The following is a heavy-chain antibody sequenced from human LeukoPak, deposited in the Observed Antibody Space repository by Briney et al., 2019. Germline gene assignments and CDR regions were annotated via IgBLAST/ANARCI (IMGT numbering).Heavy chain of an antibody. J-gene: IGHJ4*02. V-gene: IGHV4-31*11. CDR2: IYYSGST. Sequence: SETLSLTCAVSGGSISSSDYYWSWIRQHPGKGLEWIGYIYYSGSTYYNPSLKSRVTISLDTSKNQFSLKLSSVTAADTAVYYCARANYYDSGGFLPVVYPSDYWGQGTLVTVSS. CDR1: GGSISSSDYY. CDR3: ARANYYDSGGFLPVVYPSDY. D-gene: IGHD3-22*01.